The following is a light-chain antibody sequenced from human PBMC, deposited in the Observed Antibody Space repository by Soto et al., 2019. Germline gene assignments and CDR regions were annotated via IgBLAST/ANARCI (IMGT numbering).Light chain of an antibody. J-gene: IGKJ4*01. CDR2: AAS. V-gene: IGKV1-39*01. Sequence: DIQMTQSPSSLSASVGDRVTITCRASQSISSYLNWYQQKPGKAPKLLIYAASSLQSVVPSRFSGSESGTDFALTISRLQPEDFATYYCQQRYSTPFTFGGGTKVEIK. CDR1: QSISSY. CDR3: QQRYSTPFT.